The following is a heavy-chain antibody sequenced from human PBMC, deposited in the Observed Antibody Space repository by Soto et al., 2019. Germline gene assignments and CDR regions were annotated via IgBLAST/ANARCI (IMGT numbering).Heavy chain of an antibody. CDR3: AKYALDIVVVPILDY. CDR2: ISGSGGST. J-gene: IGHJ4*02. D-gene: IGHD2-2*03. CDR1: GFTFISYA. Sequence: EVQLLESGGGLVQPGGSLRLSCAASGFTFISYAMSWVRQAPGKGLEWVSAISGSGGSTYYADSVKGRFTISRDNYKNTLYLQMNSLRAEDTAVYYCAKYALDIVVVPILDYWGQGTLVTVSS. V-gene: IGHV3-23*01.